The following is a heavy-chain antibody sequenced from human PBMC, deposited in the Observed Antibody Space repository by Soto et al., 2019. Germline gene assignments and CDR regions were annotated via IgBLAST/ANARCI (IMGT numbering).Heavy chain of an antibody. V-gene: IGHV1-2*02. CDR3: ARDIVLMVYASPLSDMDV. CDR1: GYTFTGYY. D-gene: IGHD2-8*01. CDR2: INPNSGGT. Sequence: QVQLVQSGAEVKKPGASVKVSCKASGYTFTGYYMHWVRQAPGQGLEWMGWINPNSGGTNYAQKFQGRVTMTRDTSISTAYMELSRLRSDDTAVYYCARDIVLMVYASPLSDMDVWGQGTTVTVSS. J-gene: IGHJ6*02.